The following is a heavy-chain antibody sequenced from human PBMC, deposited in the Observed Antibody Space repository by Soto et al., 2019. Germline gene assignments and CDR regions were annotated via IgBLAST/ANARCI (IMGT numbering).Heavy chain of an antibody. Sequence: VGSLRLSCVASGFTFSNYAMHWVRQAPGKGLGWVAVISSDGSEKYYLDSVRDRFTISRDNSKNTLYLQMNNLRPEDTAMYYCANSWTTLTTGFDFWGQGALVTVSS. CDR3: ANSWTTLTTGFDF. CDR1: GFTFSNYA. V-gene: IGHV3-30*18. D-gene: IGHD4-17*01. CDR2: ISSDGSEK. J-gene: IGHJ4*02.